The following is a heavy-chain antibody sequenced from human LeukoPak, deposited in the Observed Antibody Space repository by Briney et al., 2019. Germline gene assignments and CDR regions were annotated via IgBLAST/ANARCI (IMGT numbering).Heavy chain of an antibody. CDR1: GFTFSDHY. D-gene: IGHD2-8*02. CDR3: ARVSGGGYFQH. CDR2: TRDKANRYTT. J-gene: IGHJ1*01. V-gene: IGHV3-72*01. Sequence: GGSLRLSCAASGFTFSDHYMDWVRQAPGKRLEWVGRTRDKANRYTTEYAASVKGRFTISRDDSKNSLYLQMTSLKTEDTPVYYCARVSGGGYFQHWGQVTLVTVSS.